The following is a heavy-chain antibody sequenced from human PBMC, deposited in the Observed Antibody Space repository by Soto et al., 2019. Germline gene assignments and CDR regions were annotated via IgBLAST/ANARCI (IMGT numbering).Heavy chain of an antibody. V-gene: IGHV4-61*01. CDR1: GGSVSGGSYY. CDR3: ARSLGYCSGGSCYHWFGP. D-gene: IGHD2-15*01. Sequence: SETLSLTCTVSGGSVSGGSYYWSCIRQPPGKRLGLIGYFYYSGSTNSNPSLKSRVSISVDTSKNQSSMKRSSVTAADTAVYYCARSLGYCSGGSCYHWFGPWGQGSLVTVSS. CDR2: FYYSGST. J-gene: IGHJ5*02.